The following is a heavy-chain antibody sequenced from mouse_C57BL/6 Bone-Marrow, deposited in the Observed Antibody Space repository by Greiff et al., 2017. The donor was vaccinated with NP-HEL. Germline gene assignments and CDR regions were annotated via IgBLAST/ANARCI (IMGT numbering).Heavy chain of an antibody. CDR1: GYSITSGYY. D-gene: IGHD3-1*01. V-gene: IGHV3-6*01. J-gene: IGHJ3*01. CDR2: ISYDGSN. Sequence: EVQVVESGPGLVKPSQSLSLTCSVTGYSITSGYYWNWIRQFPGNKLEWRGYISYDGSNNYNQSLKNRISMTGDKSKSQSYLKLKCVTTEDTAADYCSRGRHGFAYWGQGTLVTVSA. CDR3: SRGRHGFAY.